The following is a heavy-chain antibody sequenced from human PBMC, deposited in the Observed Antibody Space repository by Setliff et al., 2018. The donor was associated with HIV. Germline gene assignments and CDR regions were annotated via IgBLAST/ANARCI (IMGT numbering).Heavy chain of an antibody. V-gene: IGHV1-3*01. CDR2: INAGNGNT. J-gene: IGHJ6*02. CDR3: ASIDCGGDCYSYYYYGMDV. CDR1: GYTLSKYA. Sequence: ASVKVSCKASGYTLSKYAMHWVRQAPGQRLEWMGWINAGNGNTKYSQKFQGRVTITRDTSASTAYMELSSLRSEDTAVYYCASIDCGGDCYSYYYYGMDVWGQGTTVTVSS. D-gene: IGHD2-21*02.